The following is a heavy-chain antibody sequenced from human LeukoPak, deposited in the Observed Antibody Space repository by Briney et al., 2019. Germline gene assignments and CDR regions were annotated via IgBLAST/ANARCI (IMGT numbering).Heavy chain of an antibody. V-gene: IGHV3-33*01. D-gene: IGHD4-17*01. J-gene: IGHJ4*02. CDR2: IWCDGSNK. Sequence: GRSLRLSCAASGFTFSSYGMHWVRQAPGKGLEWVAVIWCDGSNKYYADSVKGRFTISRDNSKNTLYLQMNSLRAEDTAVYYCATNRDYGDYSSAIDYWGQGTLVTVSS. CDR3: ATNRDYGDYSSAIDY. CDR1: GFTFSSYG.